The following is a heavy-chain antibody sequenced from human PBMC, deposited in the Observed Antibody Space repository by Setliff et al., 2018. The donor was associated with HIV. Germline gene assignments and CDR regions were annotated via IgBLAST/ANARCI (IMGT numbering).Heavy chain of an antibody. Sequence: PGGSLRLSCAASGFTFSDAWMSWVRQAPGKGLEWVGRIKDKTNGGTVDYAAPVKGRFTISRDDSENTLFLQINSLKTEDTAVYYCTTDHDGLWFGGGGINPDYWGQGTLVTVSS. V-gene: IGHV3-15*01. CDR2: IKDKTNGGTV. J-gene: IGHJ4*02. CDR3: TTDHDGLWFGGGGINPDY. D-gene: IGHD3-10*01. CDR1: GFTFSDAW.